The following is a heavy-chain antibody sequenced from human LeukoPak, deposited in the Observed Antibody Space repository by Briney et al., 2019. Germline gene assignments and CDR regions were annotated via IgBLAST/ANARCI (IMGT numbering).Heavy chain of an antibody. J-gene: IGHJ6*03. D-gene: IGHD3-22*01. CDR1: GGTFSSYA. CDR2: ISAYNGNT. V-gene: IGHV1-18*01. Sequence: ASVQVSCKASGGTFSSYAISWVRQAPGQGLEWMGWISAYNGNTNYAQKLQGRVTMTTDTSTSTAYMELRSLRSDDTAVYYCAREMIVVVIHSHYYYYYMDVWGKGTTVTVSS. CDR3: AREMIVVVIHSHYYYYYMDV.